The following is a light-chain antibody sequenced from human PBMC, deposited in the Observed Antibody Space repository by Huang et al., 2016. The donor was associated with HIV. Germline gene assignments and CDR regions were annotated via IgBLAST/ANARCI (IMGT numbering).Light chain of an antibody. CDR2: DAS. CDR3: HHYNNWPPRGT. Sequence: EIVMTQSPATLSVSPGERATLSCRAIQTVGSNIAGDQQKIGQAPRLLSFDASTRATGIPAMFSGSESGTVFTLTISSLQSEDVAVYYCHHYNNWPPRGTFGQGTKVEIK. CDR1: QTVGSN. V-gene: IGKV3-15*01. J-gene: IGKJ1*01.